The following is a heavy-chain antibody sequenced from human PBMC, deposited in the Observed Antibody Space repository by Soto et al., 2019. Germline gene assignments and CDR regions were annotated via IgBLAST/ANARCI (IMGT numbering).Heavy chain of an antibody. D-gene: IGHD2-21*02. Sequence: QVQLVQSGAEVKKPGSSVKVSCKASGGTFSSYTISWVRQGPGQGLEWMGRIIPILGIANYAQKFQGRVTITADKSTSTAYMELSSLRSEDTAVYYCATASIWERRTYCGADCYTNDYWGQGTLVTVSS. CDR1: GGTFSSYT. J-gene: IGHJ4*02. V-gene: IGHV1-69*02. CDR3: ATASIWERRTYCGADCYTNDY. CDR2: IIPILGIA.